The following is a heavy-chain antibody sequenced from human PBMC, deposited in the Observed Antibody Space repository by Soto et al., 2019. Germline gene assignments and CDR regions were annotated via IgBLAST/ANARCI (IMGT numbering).Heavy chain of an antibody. CDR3: ARIGYCSPTSCSGGFDS. CDR1: GYSISSGHW. Sequence: PSETLSLTCDVSGYSISSGHWWGWVRPPPGKGLDWIVYIYHNGISYYNPSLTGRITMSLDTSKNQISLKLSSVTAVDTAVYYCARIGYCSPTSCSGGFDSCGQGALVTVS. V-gene: IGHV4-28*01. D-gene: IGHD2-2*01. CDR2: IYHNGIS. J-gene: IGHJ4*02.